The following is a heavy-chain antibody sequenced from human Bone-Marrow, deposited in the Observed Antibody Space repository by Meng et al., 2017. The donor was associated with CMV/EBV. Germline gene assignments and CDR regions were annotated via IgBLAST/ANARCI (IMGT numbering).Heavy chain of an antibody. V-gene: IGHV3-7*01. CDR1: GFTFSSYA. CDR3: ARGRVLGYPQRYKEYYFDY. J-gene: IGHJ4*02. D-gene: IGHD3-9*01. CDR2: IKQDGSEK. Sequence: ETLSLTCAASGFTFSSYAMSWVRQAPGKGLEWVANIKQDGSEKYYVDSVKGRFTISRDNAKNSLYLQMNSLRAEDTAVYYCARGRVLGYPQRYKEYYFDYWGQGKLVNLAS.